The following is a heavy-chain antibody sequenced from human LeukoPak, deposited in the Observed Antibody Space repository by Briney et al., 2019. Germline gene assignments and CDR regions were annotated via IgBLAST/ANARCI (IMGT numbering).Heavy chain of an antibody. CDR3: ARGSGYNYGFPDY. CDR2: ISNDGSRK. CDR1: GFTFSRHG. V-gene: IGHV3-30*03. D-gene: IGHD5-18*01. J-gene: IGHJ4*02. Sequence: GGSLRLSCAPSGFTFSRHGMHWVRQAPGKGLEWVAIISNDGSRKYYAHSVEGRFTISRDNSKNTLYLQMDSLRAEDTAVYYCARGSGYNYGFPDYWGQGTLVTVSS.